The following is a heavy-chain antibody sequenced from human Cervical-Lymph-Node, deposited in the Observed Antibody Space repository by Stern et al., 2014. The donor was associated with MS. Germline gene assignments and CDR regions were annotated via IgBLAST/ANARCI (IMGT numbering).Heavy chain of an antibody. CDR1: GFTFSSYT. J-gene: IGHJ6*02. V-gene: IGHV3-21*01. CDR2: ISSSSSYR. CDR3: ARDRSGPPRRYYYYGMDV. D-gene: IGHD1-1*01. Sequence: EMQLVESGGGLVKAGGSLRLSCAASGFTFSSYTMNWVRQAPGKGLERVSSISSSSSYRYYADSVKGRFTISRDNAKNSLYLQMNSLRAEDSAVYYCARDRSGPPRRYYYYGMDVWGQGTTVTVSS.